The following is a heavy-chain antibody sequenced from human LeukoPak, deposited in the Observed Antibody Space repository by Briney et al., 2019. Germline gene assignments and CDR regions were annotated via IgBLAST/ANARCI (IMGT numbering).Heavy chain of an antibody. CDR1: GGSISSYY. CDR2: IYYSGST. CDR3: ARDFDY. J-gene: IGHJ4*02. V-gene: IGHV4-59*01. Sequence: SETLSLTCTVSGGSISSYYWSWIRQPPGKGLEWIGYIYYSGSTNYNPSLKSRVTISVDTSKNRFSLKLSSVTAADTAVYYCARDFDYWGQGTLVTVSS.